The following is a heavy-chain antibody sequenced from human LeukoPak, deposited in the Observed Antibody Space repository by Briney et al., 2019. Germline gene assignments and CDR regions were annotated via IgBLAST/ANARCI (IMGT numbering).Heavy chain of an antibody. V-gene: IGHV1-8*02. Sequence: ASVKVSCKASGGTFSSYAISWVRQATGQGLEWMGWMNPNSGNTGYAQKFQGRVTMTRNTSISTAYMELSSLRSEDTAVYYCARGPSYYYDSSGSDYWGQGTLVTVSS. CDR2: MNPNSGNT. D-gene: IGHD3-22*01. CDR1: GGTFSSYA. J-gene: IGHJ4*02. CDR3: ARGPSYYYDSSGSDY.